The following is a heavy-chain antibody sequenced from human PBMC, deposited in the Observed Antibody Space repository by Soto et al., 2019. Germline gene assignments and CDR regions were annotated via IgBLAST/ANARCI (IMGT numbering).Heavy chain of an antibody. CDR3: AKAEYYYDSSGYQSIYGMDV. D-gene: IGHD3-22*01. J-gene: IGHJ6*02. Sequence: VGSLRLSCAASGFTFSSYGMHWVRQAPGKGLEWVAVISYDGSNKYYADSVKGRFTISRDNSKNTLYLQMNSLRAEDTAVYYCAKAEYYYDSSGYQSIYGMDVWGQGTTVTVSS. V-gene: IGHV3-30*18. CDR2: ISYDGSNK. CDR1: GFTFSSYG.